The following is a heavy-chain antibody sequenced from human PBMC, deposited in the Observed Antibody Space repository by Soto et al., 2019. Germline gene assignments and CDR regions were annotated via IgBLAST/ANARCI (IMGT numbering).Heavy chain of an antibody. CDR3: ARNVDTTRAYYFDY. CDR2: IYYNGNT. V-gene: IGHV4-59*01. CDR1: GGSISSYY. D-gene: IGHD5-18*01. Sequence: SETLSLTCTVSGGSISSYYWSWIRQPPGKGLEWIGYIYYNGNTNYNPSLRSRVTISVDTSKNQFSLKVSSVAAADTAVYYCARNVDTTRAYYFDYWGQGTLVTASS. J-gene: IGHJ4*02.